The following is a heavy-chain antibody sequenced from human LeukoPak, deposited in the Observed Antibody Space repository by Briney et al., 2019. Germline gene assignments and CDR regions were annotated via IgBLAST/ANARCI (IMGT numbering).Heavy chain of an antibody. D-gene: IGHD6-19*01. CDR3: ARDCDLAVAGYFDL. CDR1: GFTFSSYA. V-gene: IGHV3-30-3*01. Sequence: GGSLRLSCAASGFTFSSYAMHWVRQAPGKGLEWVAVISYDGSNKYYADSVKGRFTISRDNSKNTLYLQMNSLRAEDTAVYYCARDCDLAVAGYFDLWGRGTLVTVSS. J-gene: IGHJ2*01. CDR2: ISYDGSNK.